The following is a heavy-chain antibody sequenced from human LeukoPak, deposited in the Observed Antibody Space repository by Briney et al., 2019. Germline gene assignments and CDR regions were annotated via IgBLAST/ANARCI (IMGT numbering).Heavy chain of an antibody. CDR3: ARGGNYGSGSYPFDY. D-gene: IGHD3-10*01. J-gene: IGHJ4*02. Sequence: SVKVSCKASGGTFSRYAISWVRQAPGQGLEWMGRIIPILGIANYAQKFQGRVTITADKSTSTAYMELSSLRSEDTAVYYCARGGNYGSGSYPFDYWGQGTLVTVSS. V-gene: IGHV1-69*04. CDR1: GGTFSRYA. CDR2: IIPILGIA.